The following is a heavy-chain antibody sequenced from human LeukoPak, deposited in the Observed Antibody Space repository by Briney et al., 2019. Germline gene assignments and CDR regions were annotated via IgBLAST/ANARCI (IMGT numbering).Heavy chain of an antibody. J-gene: IGHJ6*02. CDR2: MNPNSGNT. V-gene: IGHV1-8*01. CDR1: GYTFTSYD. CDR3: ARFEEDSSGYYQASYYYGMDV. Sequence: GASVKVSCKASGYTFTSYDINWVRQATGQGLEWMGWMNPNSGNTGYAQKFQGRVTMTRNTSISTAYMELSSLRSEDTAVYYCARFEEDSSGYYQASYYYGMDVWGQGTTVTVSS. D-gene: IGHD3-22*01.